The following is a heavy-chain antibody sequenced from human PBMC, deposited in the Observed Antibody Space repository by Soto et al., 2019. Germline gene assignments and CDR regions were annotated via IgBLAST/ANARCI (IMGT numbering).Heavy chain of an antibody. CDR3: ARESFTSRGNGGYDCDY. Sequence: PGVSLRLSCAASGFTFSNYWMSWVRQAPGKGLEWVANIKQDGSEKYYVDSVKGRFTISRDNVKNSLYLQMNSLRAEDTAVYYCARESFTSRGNGGYDCDYWSRGTLVTVSS. V-gene: IGHV3-7*05. CDR1: GFTFSNYW. J-gene: IGHJ4*02. D-gene: IGHD5-12*01. CDR2: IKQDGSEK.